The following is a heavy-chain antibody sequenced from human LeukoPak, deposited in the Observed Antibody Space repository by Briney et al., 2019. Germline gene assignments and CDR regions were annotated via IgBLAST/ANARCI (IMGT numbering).Heavy chain of an antibody. Sequence: GGSLRLSCAASGFTFSNYWMYWVRQAPGKGLVWVSRINGDGSSTTYGDSVKGRFTIYRDNAKNTLFLQMNSLRDEDTAVYYCVRYGFDSWGQGTMVTVSS. CDR3: VRYGFDS. J-gene: IGHJ3*02. CDR1: GFTFSNYW. V-gene: IGHV3-74*01. CDR2: INGDGSST.